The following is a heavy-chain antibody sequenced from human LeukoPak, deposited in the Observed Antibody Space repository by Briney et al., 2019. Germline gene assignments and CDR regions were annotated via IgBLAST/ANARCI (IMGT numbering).Heavy chain of an antibody. CDR1: GFIFSNYW. D-gene: IGHD3-10*01. Sequence: GGSLRLSCAASGFIFSNYWMSWVCQAPGIGLEWVANINQDGSEKYYVDSVRGRFTVSGDNAKDSLYLQMNSLRAEDTAVYYCARAYYYDSTTYYNPTSSFDYWGQGTLVTVSS. J-gene: IGHJ4*02. V-gene: IGHV3-7*04. CDR3: ARAYYYDSTTYYNPTSSFDY. CDR2: INQDGSEK.